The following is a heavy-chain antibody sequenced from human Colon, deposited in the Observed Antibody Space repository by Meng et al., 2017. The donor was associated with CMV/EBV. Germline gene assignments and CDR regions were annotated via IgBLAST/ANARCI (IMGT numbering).Heavy chain of an antibody. V-gene: IGHV3-23*01. J-gene: IGHJ5*02. CDR1: GFTFSNCA. Sequence: GESLKISCAASGFTFSNCAMTWVRQAPGKRLEWGSAITTSGGGRYYAASVKGRFTISRDNSQNTLYLQMNSLGADDTAIYYCAKSTPDHFDYYFGARAQGILVTVSS. D-gene: IGHD3-9*01. CDR2: ITTSGGGR. CDR3: AKSTPDHFDYYFGA.